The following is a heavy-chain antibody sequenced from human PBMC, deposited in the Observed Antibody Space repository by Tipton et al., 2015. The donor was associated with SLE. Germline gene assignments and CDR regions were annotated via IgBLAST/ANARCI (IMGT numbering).Heavy chain of an antibody. V-gene: IGHV3-21*04. J-gene: IGHJ4*02. CDR3: AKAGQQLVPGYFDY. CDR1: GFTFNNYT. Sequence: SLRLSCAASGFTFNNYTMNWVRQAPGKGLEWVSSISSGSDYIYYADSVKGRFTISRDNSKNTLYLQMNSLRADDTAVYYCAKAGQQLVPGYFDYWGQGALVTVPS. D-gene: IGHD6-13*01. CDR2: ISSGSDYI.